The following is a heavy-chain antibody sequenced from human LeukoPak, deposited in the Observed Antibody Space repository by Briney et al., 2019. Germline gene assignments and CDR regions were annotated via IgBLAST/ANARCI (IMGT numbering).Heavy chain of an antibody. V-gene: IGHV1-18*04. CDR1: GYTFTNYY. CDR3: ARDHAPWRIAAAVSNWFDP. Sequence: ASVKVSCKASGYTFTNYYIHWVRQAPGQGLEWMGWISAYNGNTNYAQKLQGRVTMTTDTSTSTAYMELRSLRSDDTAVYYCARDHAPWRIAAAVSNWFDPWGQGTLVTVSS. D-gene: IGHD6-13*01. CDR2: ISAYNGNT. J-gene: IGHJ5*02.